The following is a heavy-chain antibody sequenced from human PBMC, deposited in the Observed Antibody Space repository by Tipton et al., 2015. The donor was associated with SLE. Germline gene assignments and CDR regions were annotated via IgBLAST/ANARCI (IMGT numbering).Heavy chain of an antibody. V-gene: IGHV5-10-1*01. Sequence: VQLVQSGAEVKKPGESLRISCKASGYSLNSFRIRWVRQMPGKGLEWMGRIDVVDSETNYSPSFQGHVIISADKSISTVYLQWSILKASDTSMYYCTPISSSSPFPWGQGTLVTVSS. CDR2: IDVVDSET. CDR1: GYSLNSFR. D-gene: IGHD6-6*01. J-gene: IGHJ5*02. CDR3: TPISSSSPFP.